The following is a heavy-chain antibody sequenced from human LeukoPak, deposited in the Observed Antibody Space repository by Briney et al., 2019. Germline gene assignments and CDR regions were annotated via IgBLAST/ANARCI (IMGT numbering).Heavy chain of an antibody. D-gene: IGHD3-10*01. CDR3: ARESNYYGSGNMYDY. Sequence: PGGSLRLSCAASGFTFSSYAMHWVRQAPGKGLEYVSAISSNGGSTYYANSVKGRFTISRDNSKNTLYLQMGSLRAEDMAVYYYARESNYYGSGNMYDYWGQGTLVTVSS. V-gene: IGHV3-64*01. CDR2: ISSNGGST. CDR1: GFTFSSYA. J-gene: IGHJ4*02.